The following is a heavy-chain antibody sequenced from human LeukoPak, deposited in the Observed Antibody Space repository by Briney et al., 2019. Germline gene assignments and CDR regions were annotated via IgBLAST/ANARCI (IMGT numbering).Heavy chain of an antibody. CDR3: ARSRDGYNYLRRHAFDI. Sequence: ETSETLSLTCTVSGGSINSADYYWSWIRQPPGKGLEWIGEINHSGSTNYNPSLKSRVTISVDTSKNQFSLKLSSVTAADTAVYYCARSRDGYNYLRRHAFDIWGQGTMVTVSS. CDR2: INHSGST. J-gene: IGHJ3*02. V-gene: IGHV4-34*01. CDR1: GGSINSADYY. D-gene: IGHD5-24*01.